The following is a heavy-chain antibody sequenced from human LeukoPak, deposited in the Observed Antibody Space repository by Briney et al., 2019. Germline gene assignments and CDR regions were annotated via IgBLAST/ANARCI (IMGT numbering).Heavy chain of an antibody. CDR1: GFTFSSYS. CDR3: ARSQGYCTNGVCQPLSGMDV. CDR2: ISSSSSYI. Sequence: GGSLRLSCAASGFTFSSYSMNWVRQAPGKGLEWVLSISSSSSYIYYADSVKGRFTISRDNAKNSLYLQMNSLRAEDTAVYYCARSQGYCTNGVCQPLSGMDVWGQGTTVTVSS. J-gene: IGHJ6*02. D-gene: IGHD2-8*01. V-gene: IGHV3-21*01.